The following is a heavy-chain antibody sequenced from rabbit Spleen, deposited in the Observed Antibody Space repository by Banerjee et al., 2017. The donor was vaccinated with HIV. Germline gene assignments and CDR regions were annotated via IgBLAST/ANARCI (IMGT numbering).Heavy chain of an antibody. J-gene: IGHJ4*01. Sequence: QEQLKESGGGLVQPGGSLTLTCKASGFDFSSNAMCWVRQAPGKRPEWIACIYNGDGSTYYASWVNGRFTISRSTSLNTVTLQMTSLTAADTATYFCARSYATGSTNLYFNLWGQGTLVTVS. D-gene: IGHD6-1*01. CDR2: IYNGDGST. CDR1: GFDFSSNA. V-gene: IGHV1S47*01. CDR3: ARSYATGSTNLYFNL.